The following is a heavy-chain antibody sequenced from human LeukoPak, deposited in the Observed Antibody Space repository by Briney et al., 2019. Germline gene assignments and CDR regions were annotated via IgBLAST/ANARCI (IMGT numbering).Heavy chain of an antibody. CDR1: AGTFSSYA. CDR2: IIPIFGTA. V-gene: IGHV1-69*05. J-gene: IGHJ6*03. Sequence: ASVKVSCKASAGTFSSYAISWVRQAPGQGLEWMGGIIPIFGTANYAQKFQGRVTITTDESTSTAYMELSCLRSEDTAVYDRARHRLDIVPSGYYYYYYMDVWGKGTTVTVSS. D-gene: IGHD2-2*03. CDR3: ARHRLDIVPSGYYYYYYMDV.